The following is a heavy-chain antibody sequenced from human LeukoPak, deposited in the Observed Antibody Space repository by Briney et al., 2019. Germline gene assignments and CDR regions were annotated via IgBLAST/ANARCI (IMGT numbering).Heavy chain of an antibody. CDR1: GFTFTNYN. CDR2: INPSGGST. V-gene: IGHV1-46*01. J-gene: IGHJ3*02. Sequence: ASVKVSCKASGFTFTNYNMHWVRQAPGQGLEWMGIINPSGGSTNYAQNFQARVTMTRDTSTSTVYMELSSPRSEDTAVYYCARVRDGYNDAYDIWGQGTMVTVPS. D-gene: IGHD5-24*01. CDR3: ARVRDGYNDAYDI.